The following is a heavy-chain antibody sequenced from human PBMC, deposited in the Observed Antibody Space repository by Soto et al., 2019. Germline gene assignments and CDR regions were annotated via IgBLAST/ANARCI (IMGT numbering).Heavy chain of an antibody. CDR2: ISAYNGNT. Sequence: GASVKVSCKASGYTFTSYGISWVRQAPGQGLEWMGWISAYNGNTNYAQKLQGRVTMTTDTSTSTAYMELRSLRSDDTAVYYCARDRHSSSWYWFDPWAQGTLVPVSS. V-gene: IGHV1-18*01. D-gene: IGHD6-13*01. CDR3: ARDRHSSSWYWFDP. J-gene: IGHJ5*02. CDR1: GYTFTSYG.